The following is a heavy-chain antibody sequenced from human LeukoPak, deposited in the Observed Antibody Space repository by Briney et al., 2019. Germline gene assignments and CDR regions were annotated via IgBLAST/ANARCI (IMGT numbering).Heavy chain of an antibody. D-gene: IGHD3/OR15-3a*01. V-gene: IGHV1-46*01. Sequence: ASVKVSCKASGYTFSRYYMHWVRQAPGQGLEWMGTINPSGGSTSYAQKSQGRVTMTRDTSTRIVYMELSSLRSEDTAVYYCARWGASGLALIYYYGMDVWGQGTTVTVSS. CDR1: GYTFSRYY. J-gene: IGHJ6*02. CDR2: INPSGGST. CDR3: ARWGASGLALIYYYGMDV.